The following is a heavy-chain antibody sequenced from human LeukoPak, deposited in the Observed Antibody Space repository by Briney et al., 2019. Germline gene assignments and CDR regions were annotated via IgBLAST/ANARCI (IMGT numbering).Heavy chain of an antibody. V-gene: IGHV3-48*04. CDR1: GFTFSIYE. CDR3: ARDRPGSSSLYDY. D-gene: IGHD6-6*01. Sequence: GGSLRLSCAASGFTFSIYEMNWVRQAPGKGLEWISHINTDSSSIHYADSMKGRFTISRDNAKNSLYLQMNSLRGEDTAVYYCARDRPGSSSLYDYWGQGTLVTVSS. J-gene: IGHJ4*02. CDR2: INTDSSSI.